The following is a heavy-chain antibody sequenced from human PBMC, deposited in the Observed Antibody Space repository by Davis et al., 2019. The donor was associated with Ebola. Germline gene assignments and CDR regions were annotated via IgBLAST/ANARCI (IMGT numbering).Heavy chain of an antibody. Sequence: PGGSLRLSCAASELTFSAHWMGWLRQAPGQGLEWVASIKEDGSEKYHVHSVEGRFTISRDNAKNSLYLQMNSLRAEDTAVYYCANLEWVNPDYWGQGVLVTVSS. CDR3: ANLEWVNPDY. CDR1: ELTFSAHW. D-gene: IGHD3-3*01. J-gene: IGHJ4*02. CDR2: IKEDGSEK. V-gene: IGHV3-7*01.